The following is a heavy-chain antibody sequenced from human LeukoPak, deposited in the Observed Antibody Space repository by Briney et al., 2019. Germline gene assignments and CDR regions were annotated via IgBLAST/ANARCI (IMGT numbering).Heavy chain of an antibody. V-gene: IGHV1-2*02. CDR2: INPNSGGT. D-gene: IGHD3-3*01. CDR1: GYTFTGYY. J-gene: IGHJ6*02. Sequence: ASVKVSCKASGYTFTGYYMHWVRQAPGQGLEWMGWINPNSGGTNYAQKFQGRVTMTRDTSIITAYMELSRLRSDDTAVYYCARSDSISRFLEWLLETNYGMDVWGQGTTVTVSS. CDR3: ARSDSISRFLEWLLETNYGMDV.